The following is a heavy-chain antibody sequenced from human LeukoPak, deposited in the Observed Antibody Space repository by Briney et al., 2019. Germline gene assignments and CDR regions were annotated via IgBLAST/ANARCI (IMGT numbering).Heavy chain of an antibody. CDR2: IKQDGREK. V-gene: IGHV3-7*01. D-gene: IGHD6-19*01. CDR3: AREGQWLVRYFDL. J-gene: IGHJ2*01. CDR1: GFTFNNHW. Sequence: GGSLTLSCAASGFTFNNHWMSWVRQAPGKGLEWVAYIKQDGREKNYVDSVKGRFTISRDNAKNSLFLQMNSLRVEDTAVYYCAREGQWLVRYFDLWGRGTLVTVSS.